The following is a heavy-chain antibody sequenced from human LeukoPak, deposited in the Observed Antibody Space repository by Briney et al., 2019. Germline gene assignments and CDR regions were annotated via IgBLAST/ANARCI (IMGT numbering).Heavy chain of an antibody. D-gene: IGHD3-3*01. Sequence: SETLSLTCTVSGGSISSYYWSWIRQPPGKGLEWIGYIYYSGSTNYNPSLKSRVTISVHTSKNQFSLKLSSVTAADTAVYYCARILDFWSGSAFDPWGQGTLVTVSS. V-gene: IGHV4-59*01. J-gene: IGHJ5*02. CDR3: ARILDFWSGSAFDP. CDR2: IYYSGST. CDR1: GGSISSYY.